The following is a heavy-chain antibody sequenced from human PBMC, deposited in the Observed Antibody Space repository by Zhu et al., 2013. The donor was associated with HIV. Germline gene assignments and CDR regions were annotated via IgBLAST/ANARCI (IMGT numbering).Heavy chain of an antibody. J-gene: IGHJ6*02. Sequence: QVQLVQSGAEVKKPGASVKVSCKASGYTFTSYGISWVRQAPGQGLEWMGWINPNSGGTNYAQKFQGWVTMTRDTSISTAYMELSRLRSDDTAVYYCARDQNYGMDVWGQGTTVTVSS. V-gene: IGHV1-2*04. CDR3: ARDQNYGMDV. CDR2: INPNSGGT. CDR1: GYTFTSYG.